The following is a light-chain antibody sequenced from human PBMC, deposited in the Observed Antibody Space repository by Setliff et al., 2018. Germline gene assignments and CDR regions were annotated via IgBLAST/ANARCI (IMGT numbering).Light chain of an antibody. CDR1: SSNIGSNS. V-gene: IGLV1-44*01. CDR2: RNY. CDR3: AAWDDSLNGVV. Sequence: QSVLTQPPSASGTPGQRVTISCSGSSSNIGSNSVNWYQLLPGTAPKVVIYRNYERPSGVPDRFSGSKSGASASLAIRGLQSEDEADYYCAAWDDSLNGVVFGGGTK. J-gene: IGLJ2*01.